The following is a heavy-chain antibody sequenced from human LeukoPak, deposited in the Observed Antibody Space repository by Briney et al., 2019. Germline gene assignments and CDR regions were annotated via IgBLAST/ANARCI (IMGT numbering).Heavy chain of an antibody. CDR3: AKDPVTIFGITMSN. J-gene: IGHJ4*02. Sequence: GGSLRLACAASGFNFNIYAMACVRQAPGKGPQWVSGISGGGSTFYADSVKGRFTISRDNSNNTLYLQMNSLRAEDTAVYYCAKDPVTIFGITMSNWGQGTLVTVSS. CDR2: ISGGGST. V-gene: IGHV3-23*01. D-gene: IGHD3-3*01. CDR1: GFNFNIYA.